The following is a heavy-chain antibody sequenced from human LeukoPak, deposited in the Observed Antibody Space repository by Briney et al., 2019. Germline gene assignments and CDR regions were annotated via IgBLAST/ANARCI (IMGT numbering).Heavy chain of an antibody. D-gene: IGHD3-10*01. Sequence: ASVKVSCKASGYTFTSYAMHWVRQAPGQRLEWMGWINAGNGNTKYSQKFQGRVTITRDTSASTAYMELSSLRSEDTAVYYCARDRTRKWFGESAVYFDYWGQGTLVTVSS. CDR3: ARDRTRKWFGESAVYFDY. CDR2: INAGNGNT. V-gene: IGHV1-3*01. CDR1: GYTFTSYA. J-gene: IGHJ4*02.